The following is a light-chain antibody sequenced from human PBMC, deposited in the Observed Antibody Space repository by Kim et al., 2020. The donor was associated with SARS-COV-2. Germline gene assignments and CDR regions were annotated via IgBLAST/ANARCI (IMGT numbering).Light chain of an antibody. Sequence: GQRVTISCSGHGSNVGTNSVNWSQHLPGTAPNLLIFRSNERPSGVPDRFSASVSGTSASLAISGLQSEDESDYYCAAWDDGLIGFVFGTGTKVTVL. CDR2: RSN. CDR3: AAWDDGLIGFV. CDR1: GSNVGTNS. V-gene: IGLV1-44*01. J-gene: IGLJ1*01.